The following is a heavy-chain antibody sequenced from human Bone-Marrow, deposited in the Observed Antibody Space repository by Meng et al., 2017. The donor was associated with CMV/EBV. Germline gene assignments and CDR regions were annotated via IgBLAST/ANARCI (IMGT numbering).Heavy chain of an antibody. V-gene: IGHV4-34*01. CDR1: GGSFSGYY. D-gene: IGHD4-11*01. CDR2: INHSGST. J-gene: IGHJ6*02. Sequence: SETLSLTCAVYGGSFSGYYWSWIRQPPGKGLEWIGEINHSGSTNYNPSLKSRVTISVDTSKNQFSLKLSSVTAADTAVYYCARGGNVYGTRSVTTYYYYGMDVWGQGTTVTVSS. CDR3: ARGGNVYGTRSVTTYYYYGMDV.